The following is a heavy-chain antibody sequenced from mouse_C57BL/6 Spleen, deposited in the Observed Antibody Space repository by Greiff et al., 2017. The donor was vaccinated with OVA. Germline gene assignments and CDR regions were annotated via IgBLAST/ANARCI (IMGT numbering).Heavy chain of an antibody. CDR3: ARMGSDGAMDY. CDR2: IRYDGST. CDR1: GYSFTSGYF. V-gene: IGHV3-6*01. Sequence: EVQLVESGPGLVKPSHSLSLTCSVTGYSFTSGYFWNLIRQFPGNQLEWMGYIRYDGSTNYNPSLKNRFSITLDTSNNQCFLNLKSVTTEDTATYYCARMGSDGAMDYWGQGTSVTVSS. J-gene: IGHJ4*01.